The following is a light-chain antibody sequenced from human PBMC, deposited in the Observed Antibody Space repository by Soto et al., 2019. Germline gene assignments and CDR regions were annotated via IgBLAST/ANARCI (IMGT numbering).Light chain of an antibody. J-gene: IGLJ2*01. V-gene: IGLV4-69*01. CDR1: SGHSNYA. CDR2: VNSDGSH. CDR3: QAWGPGIVV. Sequence: QAVVTQSPSASASLGASVKLTCTLSSGHSNYAIAWHQLQPERGPRYLMKVNSDGSHSKGNGIPDRFSGSSSGAERFLTISSLEFEDETDYYCQAWGPGIVVFGGGTKLTVL.